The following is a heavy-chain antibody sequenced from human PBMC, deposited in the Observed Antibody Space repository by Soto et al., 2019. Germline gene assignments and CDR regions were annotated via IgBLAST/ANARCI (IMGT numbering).Heavy chain of an antibody. V-gene: IGHV4-30-4*01. CDR1: CASIRSTDYY. Sequence: SETLSLTCTVSCASIRSTDYYWSWIRQAPGKGLEWIGYVYYTGSTYYNPSLMSRLTISVDTSKNQFSLKLTSVTAAETAVYYCVRTAREGAVAPHWFDRWGQGTQVTVSS. CDR3: VRTAREGAVAPHWFDR. J-gene: IGHJ5*02. CDR2: VYYTGST. D-gene: IGHD2-21*02.